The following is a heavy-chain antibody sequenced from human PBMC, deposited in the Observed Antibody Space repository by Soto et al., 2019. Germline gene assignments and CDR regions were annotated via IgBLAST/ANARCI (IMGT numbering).Heavy chain of an antibody. J-gene: IGHJ4*02. V-gene: IGHV4-31*02. CDR3: ARAPSI. Sequence: WTWIRQHPGKGLEWIGYIYYSGTTYYNPSLKSRLTISVDTSKNQFSLKLSSVTAADTAVYYCARAPSIWGQGTLVTVSS. CDR2: IYYSGTT.